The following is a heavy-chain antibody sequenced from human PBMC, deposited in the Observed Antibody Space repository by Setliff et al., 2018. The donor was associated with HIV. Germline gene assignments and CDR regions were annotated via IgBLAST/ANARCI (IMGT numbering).Heavy chain of an antibody. Sequence: GGSLRLSCAASGFTFSSYSMSWIRQAPGKGLEWVANIKEDGSEQYYMDSVKGRFTISRDNSKNTLYLQMNSLRAEDTAVYYCAGESSIAVAEYFQHWGQGTLVTVSS. D-gene: IGHD6-19*01. J-gene: IGHJ1*01. CDR3: AGESSIAVAEYFQH. V-gene: IGHV3-7*05. CDR2: IKEDGSEQ. CDR1: GFTFSSYS.